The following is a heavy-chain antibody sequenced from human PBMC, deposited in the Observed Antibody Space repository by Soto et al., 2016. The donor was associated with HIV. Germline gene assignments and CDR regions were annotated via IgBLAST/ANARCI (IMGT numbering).Heavy chain of an antibody. D-gene: IGHD3-9*01. V-gene: IGHV1-2*02. J-gene: IGHJ4*02. CDR3: ARDPPDYDILTGRL. CDR1: GYTFTGYY. Sequence: QVQLVQSGAGVKKPGASVKVSCKASGYTFTGYYMHWVRQAPGQGLEWMGWINPNSGGTNYAQKLQGRVTMTRDTSISTAYMELSRLRSDDTAVYYCARDPPDYDILTGRLWGQGTLVTVSS. CDR2: INPNSGGT.